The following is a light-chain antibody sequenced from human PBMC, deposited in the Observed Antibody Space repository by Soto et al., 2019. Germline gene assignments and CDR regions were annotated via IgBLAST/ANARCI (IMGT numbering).Light chain of an antibody. J-gene: IGKJ4*01. V-gene: IGKV1-39*01. Sequence: DIQMTQSPSSLSASVGDRVTITCRASQSISTYLNWYQQKPGKAPKLLIYAASGLQSGVPSRFSGSGSGTDFTVTISNLQPEDFATYHCQQANSFPVTFGGGTKVEI. CDR1: QSISTY. CDR2: AAS. CDR3: QQANSFPVT.